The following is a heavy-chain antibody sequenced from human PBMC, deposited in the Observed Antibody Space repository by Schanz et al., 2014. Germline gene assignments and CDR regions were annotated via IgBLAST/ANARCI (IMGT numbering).Heavy chain of an antibody. J-gene: IGHJ3*02. V-gene: IGHV3-15*04. CDR3: TTFNNRDALYI. Sequence: VQLVESGGGLVQPGESLRLSCAVSGFSFSSYSMSWVRQAPGKGLEWVGRIENNANGATTDYAAPVKGRFTVSRDDSRNTLYLQMNTLRTDDTALYYCTTFNNRDALYIWGQGTMVSVSS. CDR2: IENNANGATT. D-gene: IGHD1-20*01. CDR1: GFSFSSYS.